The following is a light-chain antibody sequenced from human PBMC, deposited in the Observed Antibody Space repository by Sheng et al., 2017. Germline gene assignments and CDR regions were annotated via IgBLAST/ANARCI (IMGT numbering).Light chain of an antibody. V-gene: IGKV1-5*03. CDR2: KAS. Sequence: DIQMTQSPSTLSASVGDRVTITCRASQSISSWLAWYQQKPGKAPNLLIYKASTLQSGVPSRFSGSGSGTEFTLTISSLQSEDFAVYYCQQYNNWPLTFGGGTTVEIK. CDR1: QSISSW. CDR3: QQYNNWPLT. J-gene: IGKJ4*01.